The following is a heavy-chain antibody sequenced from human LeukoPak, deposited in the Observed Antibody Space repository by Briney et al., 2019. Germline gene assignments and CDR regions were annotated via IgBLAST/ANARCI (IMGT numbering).Heavy chain of an antibody. CDR1: GFTFSDYY. V-gene: IGHV3-11*04. D-gene: IGHD2-15*01. J-gene: IGHJ4*02. CDR2: ISSSGSTI. CDR3: ARQHCSGGDCYFFD. Sequence: PGGSLRLSCAASGFTFSDYYMSWIRQAPGKGLEWVSYISSSGSTIYYADSVKGRFTISRDNSKNTLYLQLNSLRAEDTAVYYCARQHCSGGDCYFFDWGQGTLVTVSS.